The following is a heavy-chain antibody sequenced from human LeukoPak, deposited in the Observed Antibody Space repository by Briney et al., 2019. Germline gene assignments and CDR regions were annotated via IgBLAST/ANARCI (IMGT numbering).Heavy chain of an antibody. CDR1: GFTFSSYA. Sequence: GGSLRLSCAASGFTFSSYAMSWVRQAPGKGLEWVSAISGSGGSTYYADSVKGRFTISRDNSKNTLYLQMNSLRAEDTAVYYCAKTGGYDRNKYYYYYYYMDVWGKGTTVTISS. D-gene: IGHD5-12*01. CDR3: AKTGGYDRNKYYYYYYYMDV. J-gene: IGHJ6*03. V-gene: IGHV3-23*01. CDR2: ISGSGGST.